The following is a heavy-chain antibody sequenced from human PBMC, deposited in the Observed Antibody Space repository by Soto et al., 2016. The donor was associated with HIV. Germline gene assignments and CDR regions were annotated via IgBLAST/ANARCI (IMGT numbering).Heavy chain of an antibody. D-gene: IGHD3-22*01. CDR3: ARDTNYYDSSGYYLGGFAY. CDR2: INPNSGGT. CDR1: GYTFTGYY. Sequence: QVQLVQSGAEVKKPGASVKVSCKASGYTFTGYYMHWVRQAPGQGLEWMGWINPNSGGTNYAQKFQGRVTMTRDTSISTAYMELSRLRSDDTAVYYCARDTNYYDSSGYYLGGFAYWGQGTLVTVSS. J-gene: IGHJ4*02. V-gene: IGHV1-2*02.